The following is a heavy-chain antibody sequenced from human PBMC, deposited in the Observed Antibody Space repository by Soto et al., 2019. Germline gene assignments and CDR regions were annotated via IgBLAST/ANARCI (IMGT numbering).Heavy chain of an antibody. V-gene: IGHV3-21*01. CDR2: ISSSSSYI. CDR3: GRRIAVAGNLDY. CDR1: GFTFSSYS. Sequence: EVQLVESGGGLVKPGGSLRLSCAASGFTFSSYSMNWVRQAPGKGLEWVSSISSSSSYIYYADSVKGRFTISRDNAKNSLYLQMNSRRAEDTAVYYCGRRIAVAGNLDYWGQGTLVTVSS. D-gene: IGHD6-19*01. J-gene: IGHJ4*02.